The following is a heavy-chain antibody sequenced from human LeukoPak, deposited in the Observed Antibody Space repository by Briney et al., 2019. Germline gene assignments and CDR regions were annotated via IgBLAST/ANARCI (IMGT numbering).Heavy chain of an antibody. J-gene: IGHJ4*02. CDR1: GYTFTGYY. CDR2: INPNSGDT. Sequence: ASVEVSCKASGYTFTGYYMHWVRQAPGQGLEWMGWINPNSGDTNYAQKFLGRLTMTRDTSINTAYVELSSLRSDDTAVYYCARDGYSDGDDEYGDYWGQGTLVTVSS. D-gene: IGHD2-21*01. V-gene: IGHV1-2*02. CDR3: ARDGYSDGDDEYGDY.